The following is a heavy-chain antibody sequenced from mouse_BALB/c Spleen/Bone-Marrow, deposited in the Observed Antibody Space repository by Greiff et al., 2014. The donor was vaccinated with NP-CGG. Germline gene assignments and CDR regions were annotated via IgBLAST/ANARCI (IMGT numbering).Heavy chain of an antibody. D-gene: IGHD2-1*01. CDR2: IDPSDSET. V-gene: IGHV1S126*01. CDR3: ASPSDGNPFAY. CDR1: GYSFTSYW. Sequence: VQLKESGPQLVRPGASVKISCKASGYSFTSYWMHWVKQRPGQGLGWIGMIDPSDSETRLNQKFKDKVTLTVDKSSSTAYMQLSSPTSEDSAVYYCASPSDGNPFAYWGQGTLVTVSA. J-gene: IGHJ3*01.